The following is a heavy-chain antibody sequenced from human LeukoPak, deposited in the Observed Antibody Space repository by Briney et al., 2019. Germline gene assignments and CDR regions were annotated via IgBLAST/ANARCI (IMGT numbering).Heavy chain of an antibody. J-gene: IGHJ4*02. D-gene: IGHD3-9*01. CDR1: GGSISSYY. CDR2: IYTSGST. CDR3: ARGYYDILTGSYFDY. V-gene: IGHV4-4*07. Sequence: SETLSLTCTVSGGSISSYYWSWIRQPAGKGLEWIGRIYTSGSTNYNPSLKSRVTMSVDTSKNQFSLKLSSVTAADTAVYYCARGYYDILTGSYFDYWGQGTLVTVSS.